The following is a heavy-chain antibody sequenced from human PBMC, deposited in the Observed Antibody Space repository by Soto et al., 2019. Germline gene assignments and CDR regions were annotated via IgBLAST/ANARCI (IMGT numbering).Heavy chain of an antibody. CDR3: ARWATGASSHGMDV. CDR2: XYXXGXT. CDR1: GGSIDSYF. D-gene: IGHD1-1*01. Sequence: SETLSLTCSVSGGSIDSYFWSWIRQPAGKGLEXLGXXYXXGXTXXXVXXXSRVTMSVDTSKSQFSLELRSVTAADTAVYYCARWATGASSHGMDVWGPGTTVTVSS. J-gene: IGHJ6*02. V-gene: IGHV4-4*07.